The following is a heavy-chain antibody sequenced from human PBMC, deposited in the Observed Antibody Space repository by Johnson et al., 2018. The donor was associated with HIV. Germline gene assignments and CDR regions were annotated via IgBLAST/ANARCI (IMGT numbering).Heavy chain of an antibody. Sequence: VQLVESGGGLVQPGGSLRLSCAVSGFTFSSYVMTWVRQPPGKGLEWVSGINWNGGSTGYADSVKGRFTISRDNAKNSLYLQMNSLRAEDTALYYCARAYSYGALDIWGQGTMVTVSS. CDR2: INWNGGST. CDR3: ARAYSYGALDI. V-gene: IGHV3-20*04. CDR1: GFTFSSYV. J-gene: IGHJ3*02. D-gene: IGHD1-26*01.